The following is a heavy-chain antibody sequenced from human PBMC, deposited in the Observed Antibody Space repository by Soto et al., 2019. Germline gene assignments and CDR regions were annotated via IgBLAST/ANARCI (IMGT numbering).Heavy chain of an antibody. CDR2: MNPFSGNA. V-gene: IGHV1-8*01. Sequence: QVQLVQSGAEVKKPGASVRVSCKASGYTFTSYDIYWVRQATGQGLEWMGWMNPFSGNAVYTQKFQDRVTMTRDTSINTAYMEMSGLRSEDTAVYYCTRGQENHWGQGSLVTVSS. CDR3: TRGQENH. J-gene: IGHJ4*02. CDR1: GYTFTSYD.